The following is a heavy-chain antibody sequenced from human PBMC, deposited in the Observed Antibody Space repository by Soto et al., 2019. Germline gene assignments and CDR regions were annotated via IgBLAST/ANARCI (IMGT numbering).Heavy chain of an antibody. Sequence: ASVKVSCKASGYTFTSYDINWVRQATGRGLEWMGWMDPNSGNTGYAQKFQGRVTMTRNTSISTAYMELSSLRSEDTAVYYCARLYYDFWSGYSSIGLMDVWGQGTTVTVSS. D-gene: IGHD3-3*01. CDR3: ARLYYDFWSGYSSIGLMDV. J-gene: IGHJ6*02. CDR1: GYTFTSYD. V-gene: IGHV1-8*01. CDR2: MDPNSGNT.